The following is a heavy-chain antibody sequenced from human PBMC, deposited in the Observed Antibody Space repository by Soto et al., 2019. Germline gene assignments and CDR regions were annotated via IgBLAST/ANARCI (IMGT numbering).Heavy chain of an antibody. CDR2: FVVGMGDA. Sequence: SVKVSCKASGFTFTSSAVQWVRQARGQRLEWRGWFVVGMGDANYAQSFQERVTFTRYMATSTAYMELSGLGSEDRAVDYGAAGDSSSSVGYHWGQGTLVTVSS. J-gene: IGHJ5*02. CDR3: AAGDSSSSVGYH. D-gene: IGHD6-6*01. CDR1: GFTFTSSA. V-gene: IGHV1-58*01.